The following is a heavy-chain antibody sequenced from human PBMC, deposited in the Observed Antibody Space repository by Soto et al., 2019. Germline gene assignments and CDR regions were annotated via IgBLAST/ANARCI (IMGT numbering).Heavy chain of an antibody. V-gene: IGHV1-69*01. CDR1: GGTFSSYA. J-gene: IGHJ4*02. D-gene: IGHD6-6*01. Sequence: QVQLVQSGAEVKKPGSSVKVSCKASGGTFSSYAISWVRQAPGQGLEWMGGIIPIFGTANHAQKFQGRVTITADESTSTAYMELSSLRSEDTAVYYCARWASIAARLDYFDYWGQGTLVTVSS. CDR3: ARWASIAARLDYFDY. CDR2: IIPIFGTA.